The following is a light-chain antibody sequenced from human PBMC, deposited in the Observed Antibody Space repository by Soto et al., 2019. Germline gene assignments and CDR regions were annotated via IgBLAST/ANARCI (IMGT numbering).Light chain of an antibody. CDR3: LQNNNYPLT. V-gene: IGKV1-6*01. CDR2: AAS. CDR1: QDIRSD. Sequence: AIQMTQSPSSLSASVGDRVTVTCRASQDIRSDVGWYQQKPGQAPKVLMYAASRLHSGVPSRFSGSGSGTNFVLTISSLQPEGVATYYCLQNNNYPLTFGGGTKVDIK. J-gene: IGKJ4*01.